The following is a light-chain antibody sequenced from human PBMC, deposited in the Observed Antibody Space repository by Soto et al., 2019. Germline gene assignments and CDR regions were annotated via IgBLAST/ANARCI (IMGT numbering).Light chain of an antibody. CDR3: QQSHNLPLS. CDR1: QDIDNY. Sequence: DIQMTQSPSSLSASVGDRVTITCQASQDIDNYLNWYQQKPGKAPRLLIYDSSTLQTGVPSRFSGSGSGTDFTFAISSLRPEDIATYYCQQSHNLPLSFGGGTKVQI. CDR2: DSS. J-gene: IGKJ4*01. V-gene: IGKV1-33*01.